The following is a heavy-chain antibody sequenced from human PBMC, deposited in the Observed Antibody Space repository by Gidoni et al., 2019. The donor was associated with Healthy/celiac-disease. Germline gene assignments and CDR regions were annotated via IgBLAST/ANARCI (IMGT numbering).Heavy chain of an antibody. Sequence: QVQLVESGGGVVQPGRSLRLSCAASGFTFSSYAMHWVRQAPGKGLEWVAVISYDGSNKYYADSVKGRFTISRDNSKNTLYLQMNSPRAEDTAVYYCARGAWELLDGGWIDYWGQGTLVTVSS. J-gene: IGHJ4*02. CDR1: GFTFSSYA. V-gene: IGHV3-30-3*01. CDR3: ARGAWELLDGGWIDY. CDR2: ISYDGSNK. D-gene: IGHD1-26*01.